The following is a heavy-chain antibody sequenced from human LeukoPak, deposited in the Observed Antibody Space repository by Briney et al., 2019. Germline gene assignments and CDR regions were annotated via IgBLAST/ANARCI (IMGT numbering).Heavy chain of an antibody. J-gene: IGHJ4*02. Sequence: GGSLRLSCAASGFTFSSYGMSWVRQAPGKGVEGGSAISGSGDSTYYADSVKGRFTISRDNSKNTLFLQMNSLRAEDTAVYYCAKGGVVPAAIPLDFDYWGQGTLVTVSS. CDR2: ISGSGDST. V-gene: IGHV3-23*01. D-gene: IGHD2-2*01. CDR3: AKGGVVPAAIPLDFDY. CDR1: GFTFSSYG.